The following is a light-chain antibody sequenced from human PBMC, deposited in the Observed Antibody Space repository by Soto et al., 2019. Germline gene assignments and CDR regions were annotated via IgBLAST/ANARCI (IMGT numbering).Light chain of an antibody. J-gene: IGKJ2*01. CDR3: QQYTTYPYT. Sequence: DIQMTQSPSTLSESVGDRVTITCRASQSVTNWLAWYQHKPGKAPNLLIYDASRLQSGIPSRFSGSGSGTEFTLTISSLQPDDFATYYCQQYTTYPYTFGQGTKLEIK. CDR1: QSVTNW. CDR2: DAS. V-gene: IGKV1-5*01.